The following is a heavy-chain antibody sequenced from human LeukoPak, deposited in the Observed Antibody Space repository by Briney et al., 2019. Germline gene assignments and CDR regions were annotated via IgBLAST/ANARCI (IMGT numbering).Heavy chain of an antibody. D-gene: IGHD2-21*02. J-gene: IGHJ4*02. CDR1: GGSISGSDYY. CDR2: IHYSGRT. CDR3: ARDDGRGVVTPY. Sequence: PSETLSLTCTVSGGSISGSDYYWGWIRQPPGKGLEWIGSIHYSGRTFYNPSLKSRVAISVDTSKNQFSLNLISVTAADTAVYYCARDDGRGVVTPYWGQGTLVTVSS. V-gene: IGHV4-39*07.